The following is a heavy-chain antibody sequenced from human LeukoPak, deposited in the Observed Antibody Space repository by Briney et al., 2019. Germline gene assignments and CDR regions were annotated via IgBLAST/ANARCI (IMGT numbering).Heavy chain of an antibody. J-gene: IGHJ6*03. V-gene: IGHV3-48*01. CDR3: ARVRGAGLQYYSMDV. D-gene: IGHD1-26*01. Sequence: GGSLRLSCAASGFTFSSYSMNWVRQAPGKGLEWVSYITTRSGTYYTASVKGRFTISRDNAKDSVYLQMNSLRAEDTAVYYCARVRGAGLQYYSMDVWGKGTTVAVSS. CDR2: ITTRSGT. CDR1: GFTFSSYS.